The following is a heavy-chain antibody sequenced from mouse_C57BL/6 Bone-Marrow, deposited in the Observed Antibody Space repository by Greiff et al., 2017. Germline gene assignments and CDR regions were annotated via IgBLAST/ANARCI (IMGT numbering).Heavy chain of an antibody. CDR3: ARRGIWVVDY. J-gene: IGHJ2*01. Sequence: VQLQQPGAELVMPGASVKLSCKASGYTFTSYWMHWVKQRPGQGLEWIGEIDPSDSYTNYNQKFKGKSTLTVDKSSSTAYMQLSSLTSEDSAVYYCARRGIWVVDYWGQGTTLTGSS. D-gene: IGHD1-1*01. CDR1: GYTFTSYW. CDR2: IDPSDSYT. V-gene: IGHV1-69*01.